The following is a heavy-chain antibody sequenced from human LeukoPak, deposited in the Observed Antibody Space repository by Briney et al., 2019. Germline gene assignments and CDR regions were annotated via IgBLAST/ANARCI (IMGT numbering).Heavy chain of an antibody. D-gene: IGHD5-24*01. CDR1: GYTSTSPD. CDR3: ATIRGWLGY. V-gene: IGHV1-8*01. J-gene: IGHJ4*02. CDR2: MNPSDNT. Sequence: ASVKVSCKASGYTSTSPDINWVRQATGKGLEWLGWMNPSDNTGYAQKFQGRVTMTRDTSINTAYMELSSLRSEDTAVYYCATIRGWLGYWGQGALVTVSS.